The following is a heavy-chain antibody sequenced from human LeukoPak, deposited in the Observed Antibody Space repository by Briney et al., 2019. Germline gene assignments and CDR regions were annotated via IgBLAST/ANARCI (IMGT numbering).Heavy chain of an antibody. D-gene: IGHD6-19*01. J-gene: IGHJ5*02. CDR3: ARDRRQQWLLYNWFDP. Sequence: PGGSLRLSCAASGFTFSSYWMHWVRQTPGKGLEWVSRINSDGSSTTYADSVKGRFTISRDNAKNTLYLQMNSLRDEDTAVYFCARDRRQQWLLYNWFDPWGQGTLVTVSS. V-gene: IGHV3-74*01. CDR1: GFTFSSYW. CDR2: INSDGSST.